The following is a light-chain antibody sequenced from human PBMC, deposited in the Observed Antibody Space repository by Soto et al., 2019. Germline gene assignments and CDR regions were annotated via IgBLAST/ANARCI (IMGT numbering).Light chain of an antibody. CDR1: SSDVAYYDL. J-gene: IGLJ3*02. CDR2: EVT. V-gene: IGLV2-23*02. CDR3: CSDTSSRALV. Sequence: QSVLTQPASVSGSPGQSITISCTGTSSDVAYYDLVSWYQQHPGQAPKLIIYEVTKRPPGFSNRSAGSKSGNTASLTISGLQAEYEADYYCCSDTSSRALVFGGGTKVTVL.